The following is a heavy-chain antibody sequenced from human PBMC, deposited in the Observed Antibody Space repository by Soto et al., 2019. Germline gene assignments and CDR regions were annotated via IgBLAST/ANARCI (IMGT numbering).Heavy chain of an antibody. V-gene: IGHV4-34*01. CDR2: INHSGTT. J-gene: IGHJ4*02. CDR1: GGSFSAHY. CDR3: ARRPGSGSYYLPLDY. Sequence: KTSETLSLTCAVYGGSFSAHYWSWIRQPPGKGLEWIGEINHSGTTNYNPSLKSRVTISVDTSRNQFSLKVSSVTAADTAVYYCARRPGSGSYYLPLDYWGQGILVTVSS. D-gene: IGHD1-26*01.